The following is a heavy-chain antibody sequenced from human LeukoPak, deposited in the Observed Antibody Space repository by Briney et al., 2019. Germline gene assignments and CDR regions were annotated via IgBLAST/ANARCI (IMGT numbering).Heavy chain of an antibody. D-gene: IGHD3-3*02. V-gene: IGHV3-64*02. CDR2: ISYNGGST. J-gene: IGHJ6*04. CDR3: ARRFAAQLAFVDV. Sequence: GGSLRLSCAASGFTFTNYAMHWVRQAPGKGLEYASAISYNGGSTYYADSVKGRFTISRDNSKDTLYLQMGSLTAEDMAVYYCARRFAAQLAFVDVWGKGTTVTISS. CDR1: GFTFTNYA.